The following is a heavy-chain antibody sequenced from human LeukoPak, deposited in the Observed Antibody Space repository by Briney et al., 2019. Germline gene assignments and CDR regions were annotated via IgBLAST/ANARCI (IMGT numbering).Heavy chain of an antibody. CDR1: GGSISSYY. Sequence: SETLSLTCTVSGGSISSYYWSWIRQPPGKGLEWIGYIYYSGSTNYNPSLKSRVTISVDTSKNQFSLKLSSVTAADTAVYYCARANARPTNYFDYWGQGTLVTVSS. CDR3: ARANARPTNYFDY. CDR2: IYYSGST. V-gene: IGHV4-59*12. J-gene: IGHJ4*02. D-gene: IGHD4-11*01.